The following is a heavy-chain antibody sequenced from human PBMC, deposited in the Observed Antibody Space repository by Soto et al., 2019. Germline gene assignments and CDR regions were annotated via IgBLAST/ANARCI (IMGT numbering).Heavy chain of an antibody. CDR1: GFTFSSYW. D-gene: IGHD2-15*01. J-gene: IGHJ4*02. V-gene: IGHV3-74*01. Sequence: GGSLRLSCAASGFTFSSYWMHWVRQAPGKGLVWVSRINGDGSNTNYADSVKGRFTISRDNSKNTLYLQMNSLRADDTAVYYCARVCTGGSCYQFDSWGQGTLVTVSS. CDR3: ARVCTGGSCYQFDS. CDR2: INGDGSNT.